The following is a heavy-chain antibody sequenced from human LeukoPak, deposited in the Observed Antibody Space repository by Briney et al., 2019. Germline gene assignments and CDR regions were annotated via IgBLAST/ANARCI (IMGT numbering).Heavy chain of an antibody. CDR2: ITYSGST. J-gene: IGHJ4*02. CDR3: ARHGSSYSFDC. CDR1: GGSISGYY. V-gene: IGHV4-59*08. Sequence: SETLSLTCTVSGGSISGYYWSCIRQPPGKGLEWIDYITYSGSTNYNPSLKSRVTMSVDTSKNQFSLRLSSVTAADTAVYYCARHGSSYSFDCWGQGILVTVSS. D-gene: IGHD6-13*01.